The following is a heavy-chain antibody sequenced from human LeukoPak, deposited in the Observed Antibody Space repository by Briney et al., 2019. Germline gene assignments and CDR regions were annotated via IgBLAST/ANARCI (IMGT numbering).Heavy chain of an antibody. D-gene: IGHD5-18*01. CDR3: ARGGAYSYGAVDY. CDR1: GGTFSSYA. J-gene: IGHJ4*02. V-gene: IGHV1-69*13. CDR2: IIPIFGTA. Sequence: SVKVSCKASGGTFSSYAISWVRQAPGQGIEWMGGIIPIFGTANYAQKFQGRVTITADESTSTAYMELSSLRSEDTAVYYRARGGAYSYGAVDYWGQGTLVTVSS.